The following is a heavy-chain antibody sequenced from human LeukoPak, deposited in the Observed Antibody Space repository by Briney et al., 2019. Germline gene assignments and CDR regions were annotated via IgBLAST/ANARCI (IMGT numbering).Heavy chain of an antibody. CDR2: IYSGGST. Sequence: GGSLRLSCAASGFTVSSNYMSWVRQAPGKGLEWVSVIYSGGSTYYADSVKGRFTISRDNSKNTLYLQMNSLRAEDTAVYYCAKDDAWLRFGEWSQGTLVTVSS. V-gene: IGHV3-53*01. J-gene: IGHJ4*02. D-gene: IGHD3-10*01. CDR3: AKDDAWLRFGE. CDR1: GFTVSSNY.